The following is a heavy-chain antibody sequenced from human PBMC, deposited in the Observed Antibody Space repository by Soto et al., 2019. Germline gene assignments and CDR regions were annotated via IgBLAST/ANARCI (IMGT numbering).Heavy chain of an antibody. Sequence: SETLSLTCAVAGGSISSSNWWSWVSQPPGKGLEWIGEIYHSGSTNYNPPLKSRVTISVDKSKNQFSLKLSSVTAADTAVYYYARDFGPRVPAAMDPDYYYYGMDVWGQGTTVTVSS. CDR2: IYHSGST. D-gene: IGHD2-2*01. CDR3: ARDFGPRVPAAMDPDYYYYGMDV. CDR1: GGSISSSNW. J-gene: IGHJ6*02. V-gene: IGHV4-4*02.